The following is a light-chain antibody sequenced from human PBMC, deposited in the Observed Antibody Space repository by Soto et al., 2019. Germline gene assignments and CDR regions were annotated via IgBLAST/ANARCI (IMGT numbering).Light chain of an antibody. J-gene: IGKJ5*01. Sequence: EILMTQSPATLSVSPGERATVSCRASQGVSSNLAWYQQKPGQAPRLLIYGASTRATGIPARFSGSRSGPEFTLTINSLQSEDFAIYYCQQRQYWPPITFGQGTRLEIK. CDR3: QQRQYWPPIT. V-gene: IGKV3-15*01. CDR2: GAS. CDR1: QGVSSN.